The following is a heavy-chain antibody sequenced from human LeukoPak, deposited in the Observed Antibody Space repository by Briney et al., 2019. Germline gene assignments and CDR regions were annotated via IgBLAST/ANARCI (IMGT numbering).Heavy chain of an antibody. CDR3: VRVGEDYYYYMHV. D-gene: IGHD1-26*01. Sequence: PSETLSLTCTVSGGSISSYYWSWIRQPPGKGLGWIGYIYYSGSTNYNPSLKSRVTISVDTSKNQFSLKLSSVTAADTAVYYCVRVGEDYYYYMHVWGKRTTVTVSS. J-gene: IGHJ6*03. CDR2: IYYSGST. CDR1: GGSISSYY. V-gene: IGHV4-59*01.